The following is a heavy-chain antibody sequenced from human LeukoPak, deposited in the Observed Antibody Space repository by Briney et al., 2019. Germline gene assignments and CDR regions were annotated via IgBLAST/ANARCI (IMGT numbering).Heavy chain of an antibody. D-gene: IGHD6-19*01. CDR2: ISSSGSTI. V-gene: IGHV3-48*03. CDR1: GFTFSSYE. CDR3: ARASIAVAGSFDY. J-gene: IGHJ4*02. Sequence: PGGSLRLSCAASGFTFSSYEMNWVRQAPGKGLEWVSYISSSGSTIYYADSVKGRFTISRDNAKNSLYLQMNSLRAEDTAVYYCARASIAVAGSFDYWGQGTLVTVSS.